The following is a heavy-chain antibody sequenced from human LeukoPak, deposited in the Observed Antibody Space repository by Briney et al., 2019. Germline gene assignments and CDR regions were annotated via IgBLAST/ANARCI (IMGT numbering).Heavy chain of an antibody. CDR3: ARELHRNRGSAFDI. CDR1: GHTFTSYD. V-gene: IGHV1-8*01. J-gene: IGHJ3*02. Sequence: ASVKVSCKASGHTFTSYDINWVRQATGQGPEWMGWMNPNSGNTGYAQKFQGRVTMTRNTSISTAYMELSSLRSEDTAVYYCARELHRNRGSAFDIWGQGTMVTVSS. CDR2: MNPNSGNT. D-gene: IGHD7-27*01.